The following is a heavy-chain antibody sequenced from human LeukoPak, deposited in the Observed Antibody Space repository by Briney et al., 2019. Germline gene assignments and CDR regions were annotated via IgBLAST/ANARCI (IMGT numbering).Heavy chain of an antibody. J-gene: IGHJ2*01. CDR2: ITSSGSSI. V-gene: IGHV3-21*01. Sequence: GGSLSLSCAASGFTFSSYTMNWVRQAPGKGLEWVSSITSSGSSIVYADSVKGRFTISRDNAKSSLYLQMNSLRAEDTAVYYCARVRGQSRDYWGRGTLVTVSS. CDR3: ARVRGQSRDY. CDR1: GFTFSSYT. D-gene: IGHD3-10*01.